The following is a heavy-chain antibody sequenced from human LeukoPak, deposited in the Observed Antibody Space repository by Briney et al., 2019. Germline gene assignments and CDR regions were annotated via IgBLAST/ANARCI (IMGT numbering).Heavy chain of an antibody. Sequence: GGSLRLSCVASGFTFTKAWMSWVRQAPGKGLEWIARIKDGGGTTDYAALVKGRLTISRDDSRNTVSLQMNSLNTEDIGVYYCTTDLGAYGDYLRNWGQGSLVTVSS. V-gene: IGHV3-15*01. J-gene: IGHJ1*01. CDR3: TTDLGAYGDYLRN. CDR2: IKDGGGTT. CDR1: GFTFTKAW. D-gene: IGHD4-17*01.